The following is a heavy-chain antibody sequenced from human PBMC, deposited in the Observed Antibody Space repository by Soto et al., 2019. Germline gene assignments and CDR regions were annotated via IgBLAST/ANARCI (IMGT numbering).Heavy chain of an antibody. J-gene: IGHJ1*01. D-gene: IGHD4-17*01. CDR1: GFAVSSSY. CDR3: AREWNGDSVIEH. V-gene: IGHV3-53*02. CDR2: IYADGTT. Sequence: EVQLVETGGGLIQPGGSLSLSCAASGFAVSSSYMSWVRQAPGKGLEWVSVIYADGTTHSADSVRGRFTISRDSSRNTVYLQMNNLRAEDTAVYYCAREWNGDSVIEHGGQGTLVTVSS.